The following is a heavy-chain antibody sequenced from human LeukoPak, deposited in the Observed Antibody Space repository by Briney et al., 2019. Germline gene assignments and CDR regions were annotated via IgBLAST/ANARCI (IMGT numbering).Heavy chain of an antibody. D-gene: IGHD3-22*01. CDR1: GFTFSSYA. CDR3: AKEHYYDSSGPYDP. V-gene: IGHV3-23*01. J-gene: IGHJ5*02. Sequence: GGSLRLSCAASGFTFSSYAMSWVRQAPGKGPEWVSAISGSGGSTYYADSVKGRFTISRDNSKNTLYLQMNSLRAEDTAVYYCAKEHYYDSSGPYDPWGQGTLVTVSS. CDR2: ISGSGGST.